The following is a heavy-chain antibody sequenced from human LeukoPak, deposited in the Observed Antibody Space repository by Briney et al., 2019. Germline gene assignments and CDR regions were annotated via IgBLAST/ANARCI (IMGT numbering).Heavy chain of an antibody. Sequence: GGSLRLSCAASGFTFSSYAMSWVRQAPGKGLEWVSAISGSGGSTYYADSVKGRFTISRDNSKNTLYLQMNSLRAEDTAVYYCAKLTPHSSSWYKALYYFDYWGQGTLVTVSS. CDR1: GFTFSSYA. J-gene: IGHJ4*02. CDR3: AKLTPHSSSWYKALYYFDY. CDR2: ISGSGGST. D-gene: IGHD6-13*01. V-gene: IGHV3-23*01.